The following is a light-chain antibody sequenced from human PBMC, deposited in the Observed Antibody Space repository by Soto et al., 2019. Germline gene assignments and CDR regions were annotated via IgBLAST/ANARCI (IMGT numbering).Light chain of an antibody. CDR1: QTLLHSNGYNY. CDR3: MQALQTPT. J-gene: IGKJ2*01. CDR2: LGS. Sequence: DIVMTQSPLSLPVTPGEPASISCRSSQTLLHSNGYNYLDWYLQKPGQSPQLLIYLGSSRASGVPDRFSGSGSGTDFTLKITRVEAEDVGVYYCMQALQTPTFGQGTKLEI. V-gene: IGKV2-28*01.